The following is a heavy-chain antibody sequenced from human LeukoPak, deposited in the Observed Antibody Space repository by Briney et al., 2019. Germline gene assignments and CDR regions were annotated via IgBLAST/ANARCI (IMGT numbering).Heavy chain of an antibody. V-gene: IGHV4-34*01. CDR2: INHSGST. J-gene: IGHJ3*02. D-gene: IGHD3-3*01. CDR3: ARVTIFGVVPFDI. Sequence: KPSETLSLTCAVYGGSFSGYYWSWIRQPPGKGLEWIGEINHSGSTNYNPSLKSRVTISVDTSKNQFSLKLSFVTAADTAVYYCARVTIFGVVPFDIWGQGTMVTVSS. CDR1: GGSFSGYY.